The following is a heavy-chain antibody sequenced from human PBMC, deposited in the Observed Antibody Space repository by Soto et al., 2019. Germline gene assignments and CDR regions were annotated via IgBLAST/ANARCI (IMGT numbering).Heavy chain of an antibody. CDR1: GYTFTSYA. Sequence: ASVKVSFKASGYTFTSYAMHWVRQAPGQRLEWMGWINAGNGNTKYSQKFQGRVTITRDTSASTAYMELSSLRSEDTAVYYCARDMVGRRYYDILTGYTYGMDVWGQGTTVTVSS. CDR3: ARDMVGRRYYDILTGYTYGMDV. D-gene: IGHD3-9*01. V-gene: IGHV1-3*01. J-gene: IGHJ6*02. CDR2: INAGNGNT.